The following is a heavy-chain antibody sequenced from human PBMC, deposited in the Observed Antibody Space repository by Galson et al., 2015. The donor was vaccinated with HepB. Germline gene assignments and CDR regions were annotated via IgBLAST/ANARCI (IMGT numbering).Heavy chain of an antibody. Sequence: SVKVSCKASGHIFTKYTINWVRQAPGQGLEWMGWIDTNTGNPTYAQGFTGRFVFSLDTSVSTAYLQISSLKAEDTAVYYCARDGFGAVIATYNWFDPWGQGTLVTVSS. CDR1: GHIFTKYT. D-gene: IGHD3-3*01. V-gene: IGHV7-4-1*02. CDR2: IDTNTGNP. CDR3: ARDGFGAVIATYNWFDP. J-gene: IGHJ5*02.